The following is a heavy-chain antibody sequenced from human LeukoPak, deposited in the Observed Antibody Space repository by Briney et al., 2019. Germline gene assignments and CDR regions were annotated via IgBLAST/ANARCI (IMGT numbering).Heavy chain of an antibody. D-gene: IGHD6-6*01. V-gene: IGHV1-2*02. Sequence: ASVKVSCKASGYTFTGYYMHWVRQAPGQGLEWMGWINPNSGGTNYAQKFQGRVTMTRDTSISTAYVELSRLRSDDTAVYYCARDQEGIAARPAFDIWGQGTMVTVSS. J-gene: IGHJ3*02. CDR2: INPNSGGT. CDR1: GYTFTGYY. CDR3: ARDQEGIAARPAFDI.